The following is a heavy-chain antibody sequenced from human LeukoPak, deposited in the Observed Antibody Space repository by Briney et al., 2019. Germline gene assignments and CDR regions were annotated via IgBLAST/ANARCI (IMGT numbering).Heavy chain of an antibody. CDR2: ISPDGSAE. CDR3: ANQAYSQFDY. V-gene: IGHV3-7*01. CDR1: GFAFSSYW. Sequence: GGSLRLSCVASGFAFSSYWMSWVRQAPGKGLELVANISPDGSAEDYVDSVRGRFAISSDNAKRSLYLQMNSMSPEDTAVYYCANQAYSQFDYWGQGTLVSVSS. J-gene: IGHJ4*02. D-gene: IGHD4-11*01.